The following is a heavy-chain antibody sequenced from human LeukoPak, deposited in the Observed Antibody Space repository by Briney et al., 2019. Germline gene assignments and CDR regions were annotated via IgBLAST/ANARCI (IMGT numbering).Heavy chain of an antibody. V-gene: IGHV1-2*02. CDR2: INPNSGGT. CDR3: APVSQDYGDLYLFDY. D-gene: IGHD4-17*01. CDR1: GYTFTGYY. Sequence: GASVKVSCKASGYTFTGYYMHWVRQAPGQGLEWMGWINPNSGGTNYAQKFQGRVTMTRDTSISTAYMELSRLRSDDTAVYYCAPVSQDYGDLYLFDYWGQGTLVTVSS. J-gene: IGHJ4*02.